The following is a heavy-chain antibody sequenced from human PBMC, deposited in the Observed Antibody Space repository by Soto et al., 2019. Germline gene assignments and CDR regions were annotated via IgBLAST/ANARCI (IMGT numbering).Heavy chain of an antibody. V-gene: IGHV3-30-3*01. J-gene: IGHJ4*02. CDR2: ISYDGSNK. CDR1: GFTFSSYA. CDR3: ARDPPDGYCSGGSCYSYQYYFDY. Sequence: SLRLSCAASGFTFSSYAMHWVRQAPGKGLELVAVISYDGSNKYYADSVKGRFTISRDNSKNTLYLQMNSLRAEDTAVYYCARDPPDGYCSGGSCYSYQYYFDYWGQGTLVTVSS. D-gene: IGHD2-15*01.